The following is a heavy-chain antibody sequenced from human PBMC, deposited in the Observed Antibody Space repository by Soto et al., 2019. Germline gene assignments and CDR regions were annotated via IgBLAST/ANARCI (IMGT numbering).Heavy chain of an antibody. CDR2: MNANSGSA. CDR1: GYTFTSYD. J-gene: IGHJ4*02. Sequence: QVQLVQSGAEEKKTGASVKVSCKASGYTFTSYDINWVRQATGQGLEWMGWMNANSGSAGYAQNFQGRVTLTRDTSMNTAYMELSGLRSEGTAMYYCARGGPAAGFDYWGQGTLVTVSS. D-gene: IGHD6-13*01. V-gene: IGHV1-8*01. CDR3: ARGGPAAGFDY.